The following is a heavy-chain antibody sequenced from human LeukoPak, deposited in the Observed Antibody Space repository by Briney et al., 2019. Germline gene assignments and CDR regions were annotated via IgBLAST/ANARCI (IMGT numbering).Heavy chain of an antibody. Sequence: SETLSLTCTVSGGSTSSYDWSWVRQPPGKGLEWIGCICYKGSTTYNASLMNRGTILFETSKKHFSVKLTSVTAADTAVYYCGRGRGLGGITPYSDPWGQGTLVTVSS. V-gene: IGHV4-59*08. CDR3: GRGRGLGGITPYSDP. CDR2: ICYKGST. D-gene: IGHD1-14*01. CDR1: GGSTSSYD. J-gene: IGHJ5*02.